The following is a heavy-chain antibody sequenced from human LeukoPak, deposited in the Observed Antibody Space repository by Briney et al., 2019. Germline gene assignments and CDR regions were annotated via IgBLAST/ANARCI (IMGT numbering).Heavy chain of an antibody. D-gene: IGHD6-6*01. J-gene: IGHJ6*03. CDR2: NIPIFGTA. Sequence: ASVKLSCKASGGTFSSYAISWVRQAPGQGLEWMGGNIPIFGTANYAQKFQGRVTITADKSTSTAYMELSSLRSEDTAVYYCAREKGGAARLYYYYYMDVWGKGTTVTVSS. V-gene: IGHV1-69*06. CDR3: AREKGGAARLYYYYYMDV. CDR1: GGTFSSYA.